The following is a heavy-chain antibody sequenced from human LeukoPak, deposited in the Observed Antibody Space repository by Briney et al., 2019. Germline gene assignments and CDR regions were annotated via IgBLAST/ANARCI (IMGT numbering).Heavy chain of an antibody. V-gene: IGHV4-34*01. J-gene: IGHJ4*02. Sequence: SETLSLTCAVYGGSFSGYYWSWFRQPPARGREWIGEINHSGSTNYNPSLKSRVTTSVDTSKNQFSLKLSSVTAADTAVYYCAGEIHRGYFDYWGQGTLVTVSS. CDR3: AGEIHRGYFDY. D-gene: IGHD5-18*01. CDR2: INHSGST. CDR1: GGSFSGYY.